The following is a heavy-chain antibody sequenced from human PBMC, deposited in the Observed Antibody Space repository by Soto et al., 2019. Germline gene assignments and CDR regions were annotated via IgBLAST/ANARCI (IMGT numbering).Heavy chain of an antibody. CDR1: GFTFSNAW. CDR2: IKSKTDGGTT. CDR3: TTLRDQPRAESLLRYLDYMDV. D-gene: IGHD2-2*01. Sequence: PGGSLRLSCAASGFTFSNAWMSWVRQAPGKGLEWVGRIKSKTDGGTTDYAAPVKGRFTISRDDSKNTLYLQMNSLKTEDTAVYYCTTLRDQPRAESLLRYLDYMDVWGKGTTVTVSS. V-gene: IGHV3-15*01. J-gene: IGHJ6*03.